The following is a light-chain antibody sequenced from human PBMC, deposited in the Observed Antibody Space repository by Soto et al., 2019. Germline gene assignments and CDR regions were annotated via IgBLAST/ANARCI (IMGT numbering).Light chain of an antibody. Sequence: EIVLTQSPGTLSLSPGERVTLSCRASQSVSSSYLAWYQQKPGQAPRLLIYGASSRATGIPDRFSGSGSGTDFTLTISRLEPEDFAVYYCQQYGNSPKFGQGTKVDIK. CDR3: QQYGNSPK. V-gene: IGKV3-20*01. J-gene: IGKJ1*01. CDR1: QSVSSSY. CDR2: GAS.